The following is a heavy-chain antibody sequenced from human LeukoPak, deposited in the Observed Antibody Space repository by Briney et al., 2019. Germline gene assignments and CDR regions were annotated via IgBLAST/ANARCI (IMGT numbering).Heavy chain of an antibody. Sequence: MASETLSLTCAVSGGSISSSNWWSWVRQPPGKGLEWIGEINHSGSTNYNPSLKSRVTISVDTSKNQFSLKLNSVSAADTAVYYCARSSSTNEAGHYYGMDVWGQGTTVTVSS. V-gene: IGHV4-4*02. D-gene: IGHD6-13*01. CDR1: GGSISSSNW. CDR3: ARSSSTNEAGHYYGMDV. J-gene: IGHJ6*02. CDR2: INHSGST.